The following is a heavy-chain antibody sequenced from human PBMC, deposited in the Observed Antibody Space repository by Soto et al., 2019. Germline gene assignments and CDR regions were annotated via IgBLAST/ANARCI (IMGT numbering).Heavy chain of an antibody. CDR3: ARPVWSGYAKPDHYYYYGMDV. CDR1: CGSIGSSSYY. D-gene: IGHD3-3*01. V-gene: IGHV4-39*01. CDR2: IYYSGST. Sequence: PSETLSLTCTVSCGSIGSSSYYWGWIRQPPGKGLEWIGSIYYSGSTYYNPSLKSRVTISVDTSKNQFSLKLSSVTAADTAVYYCARPVWSGYAKPDHYYYYGMDVWGQGTTVTVSS. J-gene: IGHJ6*02.